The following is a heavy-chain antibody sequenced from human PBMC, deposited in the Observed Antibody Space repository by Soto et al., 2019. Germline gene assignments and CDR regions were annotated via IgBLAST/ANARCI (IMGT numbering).Heavy chain of an antibody. CDR2: VGGSDTDK. J-gene: IGHJ3*02. Sequence: EVQLLESGGGVVQPGGSLRPSCAASGFTFSAYAMSWVRQAPGKGLQWVSGVGGSDTDKHYADSVRGRFTVSRDNSKNTLYLQMNSLRADDTAVYYWAKDASAVNGVWDPLYMWGQRTEVTVSS. CDR1: GFTFSAYA. CDR3: AKDASAVNGVWDPLYM. D-gene: IGHD2-8*01. V-gene: IGHV3-23*01.